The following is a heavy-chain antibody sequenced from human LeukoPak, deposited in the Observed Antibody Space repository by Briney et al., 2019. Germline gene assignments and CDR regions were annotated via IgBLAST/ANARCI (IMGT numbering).Heavy chain of an antibody. CDR3: ARSGYLGPDY. D-gene: IGHD2-2*01. J-gene: IGHJ4*02. CDR2: ISSSGSTI. Sequence: PGGSLRLSCAASGFTFSSFEMNWVRQAPGKGLEWVSYISSSGSTIYFADSVKGRFTTSRDNAKNSLYLQMNSLRADDTAVYYCARSGYLGPDYWGKGAPVTVSS. CDR1: GFTFSSFE. V-gene: IGHV3-48*03.